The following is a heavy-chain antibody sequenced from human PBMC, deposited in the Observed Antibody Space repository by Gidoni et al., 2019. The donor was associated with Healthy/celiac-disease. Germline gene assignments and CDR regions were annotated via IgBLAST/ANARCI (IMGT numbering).Heavy chain of an antibody. V-gene: IGHV3-74*01. J-gene: IGHJ5*02. CDR2: LNSDGSST. D-gene: IGHD6-13*01. Sequence: EVQLVESGGGLVQPGGSLRLSCAASGFTFSSYWMHWFRQAPGKGLVWVSRLNSDGSSTSYADSVKGRFTISRDNAKNTLYLQMNSLRAEDTAVYYCARGRDSSSWLLSGTKPPNWFDPWGQGTLVTVSS. CDR3: ARGRDSSSWLLSGTKPPNWFDP. CDR1: GFTFSSYW.